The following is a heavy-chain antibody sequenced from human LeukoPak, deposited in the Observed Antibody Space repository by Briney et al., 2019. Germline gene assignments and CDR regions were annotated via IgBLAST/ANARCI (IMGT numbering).Heavy chain of an antibody. Sequence: GASVKVSCKASGYTFTGYYMHWVRQAPGQGLEWMGWFNPNSGGTNYAQKFQGRVTMTRDTSISTAYMELSRLRSDETAVYYCARGYCSSTSCYDWFDPWGQGTLVTVSS. J-gene: IGHJ5*02. CDR1: GYTFTGYY. D-gene: IGHD2-2*01. CDR2: FNPNSGGT. CDR3: ARGYCSSTSCYDWFDP. V-gene: IGHV1-2*02.